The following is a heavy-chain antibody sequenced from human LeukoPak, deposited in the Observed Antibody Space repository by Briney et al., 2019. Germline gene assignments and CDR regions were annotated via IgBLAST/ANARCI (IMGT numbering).Heavy chain of an antibody. CDR3: ARLKWGTTSWFDP. CDR2: IYDNGST. D-gene: IGHD1-1*01. Sequence: SETLSLTCTVTDGSINNYYWNWLRQPPGKGLEWIGYIYDNGSTNYNSSLKSRVTMSVDTSKNQFSLKLSSVTAADTAVYHCARLKWGTTSWFDPWGQGTLVTVAS. J-gene: IGHJ5*01. CDR1: DGSINNYY. V-gene: IGHV4-59*08.